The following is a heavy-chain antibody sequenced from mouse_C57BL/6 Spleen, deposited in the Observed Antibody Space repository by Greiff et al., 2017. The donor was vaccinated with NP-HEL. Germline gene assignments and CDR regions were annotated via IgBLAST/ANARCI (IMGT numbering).Heavy chain of an antibody. CDR3: TLYCYDEYYYAMDY. J-gene: IGHJ4*01. Sequence: EVQLQQSGAELVRPGASVKLSCTASGFNIKDYYMHWVKQRPEQGLEWIGRIDPEDGDTEYAPKFQGKATMTADTSSNTAYLQLSSLTSDDTAVYYCTLYCYDEYYYAMDYWGQGTSVTVSA. V-gene: IGHV14-1*01. D-gene: IGHD2-12*01. CDR2: IDPEDGDT. CDR1: GFNIKDYY.